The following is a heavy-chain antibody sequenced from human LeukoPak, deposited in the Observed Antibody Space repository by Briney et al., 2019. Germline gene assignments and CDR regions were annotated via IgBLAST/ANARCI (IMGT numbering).Heavy chain of an antibody. CDR1: GGSTTSYY. CDR2: IHHSGNT. CDR3: ARAVYCGGDCWYYFDS. J-gene: IGHJ4*02. V-gene: IGHV4-59*13. D-gene: IGHD2-21*02. Sequence: PSETLSLTCSVSGGSTTSYYWSWIRQPPGKALEWIAYIHHSGNTVYSPSLKSRVTISLDTSKNQLSLKLSSVTAADTAIYCCARAVYCGGDCWYYFDSWGQGILVTVSS.